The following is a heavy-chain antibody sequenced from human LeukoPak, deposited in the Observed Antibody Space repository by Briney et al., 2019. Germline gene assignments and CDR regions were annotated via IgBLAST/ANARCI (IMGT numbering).Heavy chain of an antibody. V-gene: IGHV4-59*11. CDR1: GGSISSHY. CDR3: ARSKRQHYYYYYMDV. J-gene: IGHJ6*03. Sequence: SETLSLTCTVSGGSISSHYWSWIRQPPGKGLEWIGYIYYSGSTNYNPSLKSRVTISVDTSKNQFSLKLSSVAAADTAVYYCARSKRQHYYYYYMDVWRKGTTVTVS. CDR2: IYYSGST.